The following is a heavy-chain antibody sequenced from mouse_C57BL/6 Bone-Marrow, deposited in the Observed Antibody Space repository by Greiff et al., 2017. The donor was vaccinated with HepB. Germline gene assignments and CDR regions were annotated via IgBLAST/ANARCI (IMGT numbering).Heavy chain of an antibody. J-gene: IGHJ3*01. V-gene: IGHV1-74*01. CDR3: ARSLRQGLAY. Sequence: QVQLQQSGAELVKPGASVKVSCKASGYTFTSYWMHWVKQRPGQGLEWIGRIHPSDSDTNYNQKFKGKATFTADTSSNTAYMQLSSLTTEDSAIYYCARSLRQGLAYWGQGTLVTVSA. CDR1: GYTFTSYW. CDR2: IHPSDSDT. D-gene: IGHD2-12*01.